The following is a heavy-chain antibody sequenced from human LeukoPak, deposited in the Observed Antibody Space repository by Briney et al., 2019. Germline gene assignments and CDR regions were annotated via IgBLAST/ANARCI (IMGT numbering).Heavy chain of an antibody. Sequence: GASVKVSCKASGHTFTGYYMHWVRQAPGQGLEWMGRINPNSGNTGYAQKFQGRVTMTRNTSISTAYMELSSLRSEDTAVYYCARVEVNGDRLLFDYWGQGTLVTASS. CDR2: INPNSGNT. CDR1: GHTFTGYY. J-gene: IGHJ4*02. D-gene: IGHD4-17*01. V-gene: IGHV1-8*02. CDR3: ARVEVNGDRLLFDY.